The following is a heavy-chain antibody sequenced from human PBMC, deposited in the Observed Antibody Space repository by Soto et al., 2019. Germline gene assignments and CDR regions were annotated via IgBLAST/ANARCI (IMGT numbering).Heavy chain of an antibody. D-gene: IGHD1-1*01. V-gene: IGHV3-21*01. CDR2: ISSSSSYI. CDR1: GFTFSSYS. Sequence: GGSLRLSCAASGFTFSSYSMNWVRQAPGKGLEWVSSISSSSSYIYYADSVKGRFTISRDNAKNSLYLQMNSLRAEDRAVYYWARDQGTWGDAFDIWGQGTMVTVSS. CDR3: ARDQGTWGDAFDI. J-gene: IGHJ3*02.